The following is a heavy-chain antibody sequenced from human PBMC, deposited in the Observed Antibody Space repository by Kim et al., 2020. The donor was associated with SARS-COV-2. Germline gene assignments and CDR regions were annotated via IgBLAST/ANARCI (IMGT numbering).Heavy chain of an antibody. CDR2: IWYDGSNK. J-gene: IGHJ6*02. Sequence: GGSLRLSCAASGFTFSSYGMHWVRQAPGKGLEWVAVIWYDGSNKYYADSVKGRFTISRDNSKNTLYLQMNSLRAEDTAVYYCARGGRAVGAPGGGYYYGMDVWGQGTTVTVSS. CDR3: ARGGRAVGAPGGGYYYGMDV. V-gene: IGHV3-33*01. CDR1: GFTFSSYG. D-gene: IGHD1-26*01.